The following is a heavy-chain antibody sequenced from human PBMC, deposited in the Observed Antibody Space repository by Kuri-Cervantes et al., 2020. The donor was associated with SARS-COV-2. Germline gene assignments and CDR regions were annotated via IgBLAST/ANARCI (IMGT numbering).Heavy chain of an antibody. D-gene: IGHD6-25*01. CDR3: AREGRSARQAYYYYMDV. CDR2: IYTSGST. V-gene: IGHV4-61*05. J-gene: IGHJ6*03. CDR1: GGSISSSSYY. Sequence: SETLSLTCTVSGGSISSSSYYWGWIRQPPGKGLEWIGYIYTSGSTNYNPSLKSRVTISVDTSKNQFSLKLSSVTAADTAVYYCAREGRSARQAYYYYMDVWGKGTTVTVSS.